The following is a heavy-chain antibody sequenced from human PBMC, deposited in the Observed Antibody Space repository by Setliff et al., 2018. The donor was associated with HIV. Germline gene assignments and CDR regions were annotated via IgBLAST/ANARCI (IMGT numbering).Heavy chain of an antibody. J-gene: IGHJ4*02. D-gene: IGHD3-22*01. Sequence: SGPTLVNPTETLTLTCTVSGFSLSNTRMGVSWIRQPPGKALEWLAHIFPNDEKSYSASLKSRLTISEDTSKSQVVLTMTNMDPVDTATYYCARMYYYDSSGYFDYWGQGTLVTVSS. V-gene: IGHV2-26*01. CDR3: ARMYYYDSSGYFDY. CDR2: IFPNDEK. CDR1: GFSLSNTRMG.